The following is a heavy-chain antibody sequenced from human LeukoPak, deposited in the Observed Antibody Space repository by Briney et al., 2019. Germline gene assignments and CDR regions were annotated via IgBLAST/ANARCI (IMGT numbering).Heavy chain of an antibody. Sequence: GGSLRLSCAASGFTFSSYAMHWVRQAPGKGLEWVAVISYDGSNKYYADSVKGRFTISRDNSKNTLYLQMNSLRAEDTAVYYCAKEGYSYGLFDYWGQGTLVTVSS. CDR1: GFTFSSYA. V-gene: IGHV3-30-3*01. D-gene: IGHD5-18*01. CDR2: ISYDGSNK. CDR3: AKEGYSYGLFDY. J-gene: IGHJ4*02.